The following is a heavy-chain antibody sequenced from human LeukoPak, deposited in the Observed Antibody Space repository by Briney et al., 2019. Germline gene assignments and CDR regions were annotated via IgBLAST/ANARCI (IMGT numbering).Heavy chain of an antibody. CDR1: GFTFSSYG. CDR3: ARDRGRGSRHNDY. Sequence: GRSLRLSCAASGFTFSSYGMHWVRQAPGKGLEWVAVIWYDGSNIYYADSVKGRFTISRDNSKNTLYLQMDSLRAEDTAVYYCARDRGRGSRHNDYGRQGILVTVSS. D-gene: IGHD2-15*01. V-gene: IGHV3-33*01. CDR2: IWYDGSNI. J-gene: IGHJ4*02.